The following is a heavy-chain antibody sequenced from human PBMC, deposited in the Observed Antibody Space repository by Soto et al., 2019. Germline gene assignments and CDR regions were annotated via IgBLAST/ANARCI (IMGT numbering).Heavy chain of an antibody. CDR3: ARDHSGYGGTHYYYGMDV. D-gene: IGHD5-12*01. Sequence: EVQLVESGGGLVQPGGSLRLSCAASGFTFSSYEMNWVRQAPGKGLEWVSYISSSGSTIYYADSVKGRFTISRDDAKNSLYLQMNSLRAEDTAVYYCARDHSGYGGTHYYYGMDVWGQGTTVTVSS. CDR2: ISSSGSTI. J-gene: IGHJ6*02. V-gene: IGHV3-48*03. CDR1: GFTFSSYE.